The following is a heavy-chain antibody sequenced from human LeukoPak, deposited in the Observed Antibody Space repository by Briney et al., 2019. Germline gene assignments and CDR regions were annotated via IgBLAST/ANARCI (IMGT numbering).Heavy chain of an antibody. V-gene: IGHV3-30*18. D-gene: IGHD2-15*01. CDR3: AKASYCSGGSCYSMDY. CDR1: GFTFSSYG. Sequence: GGSLRLSCAASGFTFSSYGMHWVRQAPGKGLEWVAVISYDGGNKYYADSVKGRFTISRDNSRNTLYLQMNSLRAEDTAVYYCAKASYCSGGSCYSMDYWGQGTLVTVSS. CDR2: ISYDGGNK. J-gene: IGHJ4*02.